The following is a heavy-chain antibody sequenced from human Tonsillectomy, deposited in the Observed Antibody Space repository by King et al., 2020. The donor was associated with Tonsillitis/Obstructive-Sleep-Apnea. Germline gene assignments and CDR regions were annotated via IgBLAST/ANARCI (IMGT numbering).Heavy chain of an antibody. J-gene: IGHJ4*02. D-gene: IGHD2-21*01. V-gene: IGHV3-33*01. CDR1: GLTFSSYG. Sequence: VQLVQSGGGVVQPGRSLRLSCAASGLTFSSYGMHWVRQAPGKGLEWVAVIWYDGSNKYYADSVKGRFTISRDNSKNTLYLQMNSLRAEDTAVYYCAREGEGFDYWGQGTLVTVSS. CDR2: IWYDGSNK. CDR3: AREGEGFDY.